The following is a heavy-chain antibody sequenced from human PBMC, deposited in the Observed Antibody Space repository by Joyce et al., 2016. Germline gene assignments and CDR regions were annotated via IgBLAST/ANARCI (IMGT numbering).Heavy chain of an antibody. V-gene: IGHV1-2*02. CDR2: RNYNTGDT. D-gene: IGHD2-8*01. J-gene: IGHJ4*02. CDR1: GYAFTGDY. Sequence: QVQLVQSGAEVKNPGASVKVSCKASGYAFTGDYMHLVRQAPGQGLEWMGWRNYNTGDTNSAQKFQGRVTMTRDTSISTAYMEVKRLRSDDTALYYCVRESCFKGVCYQTFDNWGQGTLVTVSS. CDR3: VRESCFKGVCYQTFDN.